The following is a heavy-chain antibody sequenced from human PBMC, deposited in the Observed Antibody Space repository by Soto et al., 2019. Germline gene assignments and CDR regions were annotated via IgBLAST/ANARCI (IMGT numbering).Heavy chain of an antibody. Sequence: ASVKVSCKASGYTFTGYYMHWVRQAPGQGLEWMGWINPNSGGTNYAQKFQGWVTMTRDTSISTAYMELSSLRAEDTAVYYCAKDYGFGELLSDYWGQGTLVTVSS. J-gene: IGHJ4*02. CDR3: AKDYGFGELLSDY. V-gene: IGHV1-2*04. D-gene: IGHD3-10*01. CDR1: GYTFTGYY. CDR2: INPNSGGT.